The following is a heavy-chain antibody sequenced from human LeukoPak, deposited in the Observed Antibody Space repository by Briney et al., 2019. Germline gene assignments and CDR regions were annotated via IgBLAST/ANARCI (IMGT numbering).Heavy chain of an antibody. J-gene: IGHJ4*02. CDR3: ARGPFGWLQHTGIFDY. Sequence: GASVKVSCKASGGTFSSYAISWVRQAPGQGLEWMGGIIPIFGTANYAQKFQGRVTITADESTSTAYMELSSLRSEDTAVYYCARGPFGWLQHTGIFDYWGQGTLVTVSS. CDR2: IIPIFGTA. CDR1: GGTFSSYA. D-gene: IGHD5-24*01. V-gene: IGHV1-69*13.